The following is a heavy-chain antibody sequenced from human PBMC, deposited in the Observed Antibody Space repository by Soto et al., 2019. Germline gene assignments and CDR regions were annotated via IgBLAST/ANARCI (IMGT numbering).Heavy chain of an antibody. CDR3: ARDLPWGSSSWPYWYFDL. D-gene: IGHD6-13*01. V-gene: IGHV3-21*01. CDR2: ISSSSSYI. CDR1: GFTFSSYS. Sequence: EVQLVESGGGLVKPGGSLRLSCAASGFTFSSYSMNWVRQAPGKGLEWVSSISSSSSYIYYADSVKGRFTIYRDNANNPRYLQMNSLRAEDTAVYYCARDLPWGSSSWPYWYFDLWGRGTLVTVSS. J-gene: IGHJ2*01.